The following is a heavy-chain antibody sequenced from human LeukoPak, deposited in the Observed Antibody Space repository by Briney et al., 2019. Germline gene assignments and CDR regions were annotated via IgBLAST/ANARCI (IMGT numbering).Heavy chain of an antibody. J-gene: IGHJ4*02. D-gene: IGHD3-22*01. V-gene: IGHV1-46*02. CDR3: ARAYYESSAYRHAVYFDY. Sequence: ASVKVSCKATGYTFNSSYMHWVRQAPGQGLEWMGIINPSDDSTRYAQKFQGRVTMTKDTSTNTVYMHLSSLSSDDTAVYYCARAYYESSAYRHAVYFDYWGQGTLVTVSS. CDR2: INPSDDST. CDR1: GYTFNSSY.